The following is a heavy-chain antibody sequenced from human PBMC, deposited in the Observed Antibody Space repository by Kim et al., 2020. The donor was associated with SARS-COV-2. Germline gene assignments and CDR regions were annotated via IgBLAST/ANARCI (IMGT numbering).Heavy chain of an antibody. Sequence: GGSLRLSCAASGFTFSSYAMSWVRQAPGKGLEWVSAISGSGGSTYYADSVKGRFIISRDNSKNTLYLQMNSLRAEDTAVYYCAKDRYQLLYRFDYWGQGTLVTVSS. CDR1: GFTFSSYA. CDR2: ISGSGGST. D-gene: IGHD2-2*02. CDR3: AKDRYQLLYRFDY. J-gene: IGHJ4*02. V-gene: IGHV3-23*01.